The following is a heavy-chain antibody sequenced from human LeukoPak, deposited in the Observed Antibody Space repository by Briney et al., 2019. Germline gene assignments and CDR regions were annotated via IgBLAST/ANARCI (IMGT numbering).Heavy chain of an antibody. D-gene: IGHD3-3*01. CDR3: AREFFGARAFQY. CDR2: IYYNGDT. CDR1: GGSISSSRSY. Sequence: SETLSLTCSVSGGSISSSRSYWGWIRQTPGKGLEWVGSIYYNGDTYYNPSFKSRVSMSVDTAKNQISLILTSVTAADTAVYYCAREFFGARAFQYWGQGILVTVSS. J-gene: IGHJ4*02. V-gene: IGHV4-39*07.